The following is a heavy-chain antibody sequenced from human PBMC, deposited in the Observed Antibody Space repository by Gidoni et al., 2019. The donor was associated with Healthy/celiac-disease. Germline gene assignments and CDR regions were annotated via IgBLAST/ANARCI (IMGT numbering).Heavy chain of an antibody. V-gene: IGHV4-39*01. CDR2: IYYSGST. CDR3: ARRSLVGATEGAFDI. CDR1: GGSISSSSYY. J-gene: IGHJ3*02. D-gene: IGHD1-26*01. Sequence: QLQLQESGPGLVKPSETLSLPCTVPGGSISSSSYYWGWIRQPPGKGLEWIGSIYYSGSTYYHPSLKSRVTISVDTSKNQFSLKLSSVTAADTAVYYCARRSLVGATEGAFDIWGQGTMVTVSS.